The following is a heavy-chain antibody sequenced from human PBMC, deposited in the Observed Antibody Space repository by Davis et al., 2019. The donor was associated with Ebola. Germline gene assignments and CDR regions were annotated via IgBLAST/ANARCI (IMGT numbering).Heavy chain of an antibody. CDR1: GFTFTSAW. CDR2: IKSKSDGGTT. J-gene: IGHJ4*02. CDR3: TKGSGTYD. Sequence: GESLKISCAASGFTFTSAWMRSLRQAPGKGLEWVGRIKSKSDGGTTHYGARVKGRFTISRDDSKNTVYLQMNSLKTEDTGLYYCTKGSGTYDWGQGTLVTVSP. V-gene: IGHV3-15*06. D-gene: IGHD6-25*01.